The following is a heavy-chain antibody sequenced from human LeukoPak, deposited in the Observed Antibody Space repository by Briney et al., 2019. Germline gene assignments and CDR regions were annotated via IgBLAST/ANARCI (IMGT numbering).Heavy chain of an antibody. CDR3: AREEGSGWYDYFDY. CDR2: ISSSSSTI. D-gene: IGHD6-19*01. J-gene: IGHJ4*02. CDR1: GFTFSSYS. V-gene: IGHV3-48*04. Sequence: GGSLRLSCAASGFTFSSYSMNWVRQAPGKGLEWVSYISSSSSTIYYADSVKGRFTISRDNAKNSLYLQMNSLRAEDTAVYYCAREEGSGWYDYFDYWGQGTLVTVSS.